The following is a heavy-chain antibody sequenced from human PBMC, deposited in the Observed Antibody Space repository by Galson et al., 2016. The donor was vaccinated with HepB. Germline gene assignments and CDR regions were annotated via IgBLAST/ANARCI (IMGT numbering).Heavy chain of an antibody. CDR1: GFTFSSYG. Sequence: SLRLSCAASGFTFSSYGMHWVRQAPGRGLEWVSIIYIDGTTYYADSVKGRFTISRDSSKNTLFLQMNSLSPEDTAVYYCARDTSSSIRADWWGQGTLVTVSS. J-gene: IGHJ4*02. V-gene: IGHV3-NL1*01. D-gene: IGHD2-21*01. CDR2: IYIDGTT. CDR3: ARDTSSSIRADW.